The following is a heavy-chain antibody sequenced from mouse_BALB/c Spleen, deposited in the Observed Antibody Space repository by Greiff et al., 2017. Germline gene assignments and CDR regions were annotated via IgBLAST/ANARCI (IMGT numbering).Heavy chain of an antibody. Sequence: EVQLQQSGPELVKPGASVKISCKASGYSFTGYYMHWVKQSHVKSLEWIGRINPYNGATSYNQNFKDKASLTVDKSSSTAYMELHSLTSEDSAVYYCARGYDGYYWFAYWGQGTLVTVSA. CDR2: INPYNGAT. CDR1: GYSFTGYY. V-gene: IGHV1-31*01. D-gene: IGHD2-3*01. J-gene: IGHJ3*01. CDR3: ARGYDGYYWFAY.